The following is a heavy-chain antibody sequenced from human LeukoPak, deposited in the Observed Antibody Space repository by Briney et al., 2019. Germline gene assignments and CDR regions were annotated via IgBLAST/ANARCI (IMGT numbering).Heavy chain of an antibody. CDR1: GYSFTSYW. V-gene: IGHV5-51*01. CDR2: IYPGDSDT. Sequence: GESLQISCKGSGYSFTSYWIGWVRQMPGKGLEWMGIIYPGDSDTRYSPSFQGQVTISADKSIGTAYLQWSSLKASDTAMYYCASLGSGSYYPFDAFDIWGQGTMVTVSA. J-gene: IGHJ3*02. D-gene: IGHD3-10*01. CDR3: ASLGSGSYYPFDAFDI.